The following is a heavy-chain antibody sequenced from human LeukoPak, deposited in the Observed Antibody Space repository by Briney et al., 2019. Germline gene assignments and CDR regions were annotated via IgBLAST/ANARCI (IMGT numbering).Heavy chain of an antibody. D-gene: IGHD5-18*01. CDR2: ISAYNGNT. Sequence: ASVKVSCKASGYTFTDSYIHWVRQAPGQGLEWMGWISAYNGNTNYAQKFQGRVTMTTGTSTSTAYMELRSLRSDDTAVYYCARDRVFVDTAIVSPIQYFDYWGQGTLVTVSS. CDR1: GYTFTDSY. J-gene: IGHJ4*02. V-gene: IGHV1-18*04. CDR3: ARDRVFVDTAIVSPIQYFDY.